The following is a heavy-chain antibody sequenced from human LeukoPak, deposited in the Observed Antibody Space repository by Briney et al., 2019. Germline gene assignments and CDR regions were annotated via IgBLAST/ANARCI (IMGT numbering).Heavy chain of an antibody. D-gene: IGHD6-13*01. CDR1: GISFGVHW. J-gene: IGHJ4*02. Sequence: GGSLRLSCAASGISFGVHWMGWVRQAPGKGLEWVANIKQDASEKKYVDSVKGRFTISRDNSRNSLYLEMNNLRAEDTADYYCALCGSSWFGEYFDSWGQGTMVTVSS. V-gene: IGHV3-7*01. CDR2: IKQDASEK. CDR3: ALCGSSWFGEYFDS.